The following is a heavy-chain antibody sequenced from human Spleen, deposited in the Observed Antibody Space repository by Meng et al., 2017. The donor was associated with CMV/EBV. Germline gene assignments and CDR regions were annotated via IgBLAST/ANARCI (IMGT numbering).Heavy chain of an antibody. CDR2: ISAYNGNI. CDR3: ARGPSGSYLDY. D-gene: IGHD1-26*01. Sequence: SCKTSGYTFREYGVSWVRQAPGQGLEWVGWISAYNGNIQYAEKFQGRVSMTTDTSTTTFYMEVTRLASDDTAVYYCARGPSGSYLDYWGQGTLVTVSS. J-gene: IGHJ4*02. V-gene: IGHV1-18*01. CDR1: GYTFREYG.